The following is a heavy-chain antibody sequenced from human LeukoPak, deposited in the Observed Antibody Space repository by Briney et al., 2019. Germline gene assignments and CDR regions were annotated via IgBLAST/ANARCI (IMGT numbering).Heavy chain of an antibody. CDR3: TSVQRDSSSLGVFDI. V-gene: IGHV4-30-2*01. Sequence: SETLSLTCTVSGGSISSDCYWSWIRQPPGKALEWIGYIYHDGSTYYYPSVKSRVTISVDRSRNQFSPRLNSVTAADTAVYYCTSVQRDSSSLGVFDIWGQGTMVTVSS. J-gene: IGHJ3*02. CDR2: IYHDGST. D-gene: IGHD6-6*01. CDR1: GGSISSDCY.